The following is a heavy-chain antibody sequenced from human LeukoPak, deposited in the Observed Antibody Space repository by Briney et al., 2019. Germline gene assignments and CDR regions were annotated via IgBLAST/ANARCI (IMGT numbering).Heavy chain of an antibody. Sequence: GGSLRLSCAASGFTFSSYAMHWVRQAPGKGLEWVAVVSYDGSNKYYADSVKGRFTISRDNSKNTLYLQMNSLRAEDTAVYYCARARIQPAQTYYFDYWGQGTLVTVSS. CDR2: VSYDGSNK. V-gene: IGHV3-30*04. CDR1: GFTFSSYA. CDR3: ARARIQPAQTYYFDY. J-gene: IGHJ4*02. D-gene: IGHD5-18*01.